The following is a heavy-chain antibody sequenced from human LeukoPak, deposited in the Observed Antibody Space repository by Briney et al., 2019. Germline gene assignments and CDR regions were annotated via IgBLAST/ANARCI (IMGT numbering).Heavy chain of an antibody. Sequence: GGSLRLSCAASGFTFSSYWMHWVRQAPGKGLVWVSRVNTDGSTTSYADSVKGRFTISRDNAKNTLYLQMNSLRAEDTAVYYCARGDSSSPPTWGQGTMVTVSS. CDR1: GFTFSSYW. CDR3: ARGDSSSPPT. CDR2: VNTDGSTT. V-gene: IGHV3-74*01. J-gene: IGHJ3*01. D-gene: IGHD6-6*01.